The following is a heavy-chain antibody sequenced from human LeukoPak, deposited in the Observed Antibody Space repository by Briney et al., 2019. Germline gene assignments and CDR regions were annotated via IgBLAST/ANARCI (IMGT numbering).Heavy chain of an antibody. V-gene: IGHV3-23*01. Sequence: GGSLRLSCVTSEFTFSNYAMNWVRRAPGKGLEWVSLISSGGGGSTYYADSVKGRFTISRDNSKNTLYLQMNSLRADDTAVYYCAGSNHLEYWGQGNLVTVSS. CDR3: AGSNHLEY. D-gene: IGHD1-14*01. CDR1: EFTFSNYA. J-gene: IGHJ4*02. CDR2: ISSGGGGST.